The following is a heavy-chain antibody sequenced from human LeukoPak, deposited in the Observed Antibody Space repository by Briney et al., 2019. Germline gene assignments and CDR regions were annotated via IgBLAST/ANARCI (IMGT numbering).Heavy chain of an antibody. CDR2: IYYSGST. Sequence: SETLSLTCTVSGGSISSSSYYWGWIRQPPGKGLEWIGSIYYSGSTYYNPSLKSRATISVDTSKNQFSLKLSSVTAADTAVYYCARGTYYYDSSGYYYADDYWGQGTLVTVSS. D-gene: IGHD3-22*01. V-gene: IGHV4-39*01. J-gene: IGHJ4*02. CDR3: ARGTYYYDSSGYYYADDY. CDR1: GGSISSSSYY.